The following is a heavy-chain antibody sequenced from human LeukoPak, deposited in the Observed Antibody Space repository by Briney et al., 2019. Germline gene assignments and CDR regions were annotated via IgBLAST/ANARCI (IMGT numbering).Heavy chain of an antibody. Sequence: ASVKVSCKASGYTFTSYGISWVRHAPGQGLERMGWISAYNGNTNYAQKLQGRVTMTTDTSTSTAYMELRSLRSDDTAVYYCARGDYYDSSFDYWDQGTLVTVSS. V-gene: IGHV1-18*01. CDR1: GYTFTSYG. CDR3: ARGDYYDSSFDY. CDR2: ISAYNGNT. J-gene: IGHJ4*02. D-gene: IGHD3-22*01.